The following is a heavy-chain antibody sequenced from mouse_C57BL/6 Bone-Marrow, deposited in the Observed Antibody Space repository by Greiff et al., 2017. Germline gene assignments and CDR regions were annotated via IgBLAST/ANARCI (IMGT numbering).Heavy chain of an antibody. CDR3: TLRRYYAMDY. J-gene: IGHJ4*01. Sequence: DVQLQESGAELVRPGASVKLSCTASGFNIKDDYMHWVKQRPEQGLEWIGWIDPENGDTEYASKFQGKATITADTSSNTAYLQLSSLTSEDTAVYYCTLRRYYAMDYWGQGTSVTVSS. CDR2: IDPENGDT. D-gene: IGHD2-12*01. CDR1: GFNIKDDY. V-gene: IGHV14-4*01.